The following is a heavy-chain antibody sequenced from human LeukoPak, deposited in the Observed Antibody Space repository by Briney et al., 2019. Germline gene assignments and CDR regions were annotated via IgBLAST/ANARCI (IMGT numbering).Heavy chain of an antibody. CDR2: IYTSGST. Sequence: SETLSLTCTVSGGSISSGSYYWSWIRQPAGKGLEWIGRIYTSGSTNYNPSLKSRVTMSVDTSKNQFSLKLTSVTAADTAVYYCARGLRGYSSSWYNWFDPWGQGTLVTVSS. CDR3: ARGLRGYSSSWYNWFDP. D-gene: IGHD6-13*01. V-gene: IGHV4-61*02. J-gene: IGHJ5*02. CDR1: GGSISSGSYY.